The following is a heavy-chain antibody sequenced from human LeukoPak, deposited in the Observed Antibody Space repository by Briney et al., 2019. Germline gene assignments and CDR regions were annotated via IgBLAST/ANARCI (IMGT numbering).Heavy chain of an antibody. CDR3: AGNEGCSSTSCYVGYLDY. D-gene: IGHD2-2*01. CDR2: ISSSSSYI. CDR1: GFTFSSYS. J-gene: IGHJ4*02. Sequence: PGGSLRHSCAASGFTFSSYSMNWVRQAPGKGLEWVSSISSSSSYIYYADSVKGRFTISRDNAKNSLYVQMNSLRAEDTAVYYCAGNEGCSSTSCYVGYLDYWGQGTLVTVSS. V-gene: IGHV3-21*01.